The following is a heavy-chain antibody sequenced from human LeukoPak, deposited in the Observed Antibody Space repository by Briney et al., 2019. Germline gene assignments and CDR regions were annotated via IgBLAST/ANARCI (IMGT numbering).Heavy chain of an antibody. CDR2: FDPEDGET. CDR1: GYTLTELS. CDR3: ATHILTGYYPKYYFDY. V-gene: IGHV1-24*01. D-gene: IGHD3-9*01. Sequence: ASVKVSCKVSGYTLTELSMHWVRQAPGKGLEWMGGFDPEDGETIYAQKFRGRVTMTEDTSTDTAYMELSSLRSEDTAVYYCATHILTGYYPKYYFDYWGQGTLVTVSS. J-gene: IGHJ4*02.